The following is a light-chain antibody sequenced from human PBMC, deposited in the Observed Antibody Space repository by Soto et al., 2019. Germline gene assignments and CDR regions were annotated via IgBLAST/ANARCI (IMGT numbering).Light chain of an antibody. J-gene: IGKJ1*01. CDR2: GAS. CDR3: QQRSDWPWT. Sequence: IVLTQSPAALSLSPGDRATLSCRASQRVSSYLAWYQQRPGQAPRLLIYGASSRATGIPDRFSGGGSGTDFTLTISSLQSEDFAVYYCQQRSDWPWTFGQGTKVDI. V-gene: IGKV3-11*01. CDR1: QRVSSY.